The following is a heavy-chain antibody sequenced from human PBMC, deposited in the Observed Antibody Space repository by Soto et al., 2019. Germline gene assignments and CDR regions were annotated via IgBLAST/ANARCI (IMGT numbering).Heavy chain of an antibody. Sequence: SETLSLTCAVSGASIRSNNRWSWVRQPPGKGLEWIGEIFHSGSTNYNPSLKTRLTISVDMSKNHFSLTLSSVTAADTAVYYCARVYSGSYSDSWGRGTLVT. CDR2: IFHSGST. CDR3: ARVYSGSYSDS. J-gene: IGHJ4*02. CDR1: GASIRSNNR. D-gene: IGHD1-26*01. V-gene: IGHV4-4*02.